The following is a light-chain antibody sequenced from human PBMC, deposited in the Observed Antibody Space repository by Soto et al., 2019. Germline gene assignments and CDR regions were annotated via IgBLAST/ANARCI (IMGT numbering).Light chain of an antibody. Sequence: QSALTQPASVSGSPGQSITISCTGTSSDVGSYNLVSWYQQHPGKAPKLMIYEVSKRPSGVSNRFSGSKSGNTASLTISGLQAEGEADYYCCSYAGSSTFHVVFGGGTKLTVL. J-gene: IGLJ2*01. CDR2: EVS. CDR1: SSDVGSYNL. CDR3: CSYAGSSTFHVV. V-gene: IGLV2-23*02.